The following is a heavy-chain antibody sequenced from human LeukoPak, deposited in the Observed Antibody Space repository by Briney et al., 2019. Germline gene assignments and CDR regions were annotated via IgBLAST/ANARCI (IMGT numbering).Heavy chain of an antibody. CDR2: IYTSGST. J-gene: IGHJ3*02. CDR3: ARASLYSSDAFDI. Sequence: SETLSLTCSVSGYSISSGYYWSWIRQPAGKGLEWIGRIYTSGSTNYNPSLKSRVTISVDTSKNQFSLKLSSVTAADTAVYYCARASLYSSDAFDIWGQGTMVTVSS. CDR1: GYSISSGYY. V-gene: IGHV4-61*02. D-gene: IGHD5-18*01.